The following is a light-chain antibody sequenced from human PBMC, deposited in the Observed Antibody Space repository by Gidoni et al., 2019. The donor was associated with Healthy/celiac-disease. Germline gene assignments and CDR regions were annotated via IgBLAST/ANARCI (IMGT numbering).Light chain of an antibody. CDR3: QQYYSTYT. J-gene: IGKJ2*01. CDR1: QSVLYSSNNKNY. Sequence: DIVMTQSPDSLAVSLGERATINCKSSQSVLYSSNNKNYLAWYQQKPGQPPKLLIYWASTRESGVPDRFSGSGSGTDFTLTISSLQAEDVAVYDCQQYYSTYTFGQXTKLEIK. V-gene: IGKV4-1*01. CDR2: WAS.